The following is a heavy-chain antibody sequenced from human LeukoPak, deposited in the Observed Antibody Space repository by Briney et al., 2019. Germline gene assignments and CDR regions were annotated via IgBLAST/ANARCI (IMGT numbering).Heavy chain of an antibody. CDR1: GGSISSSTYY. D-gene: IGHD1-26*01. V-gene: IGHV4-39*01. CDR3: ARQGVGATDC. CDR2: ITYSGST. J-gene: IGHJ4*02. Sequence: PSETLSLTCTVSGGSISSSTYYWAWISHSPGKGLEWIGSITYSGSTYYNPSLESRVTISVDTSKNQFSLRLISVTAVDTAVYYCARQGVGATDCWGQGTLVTVSS.